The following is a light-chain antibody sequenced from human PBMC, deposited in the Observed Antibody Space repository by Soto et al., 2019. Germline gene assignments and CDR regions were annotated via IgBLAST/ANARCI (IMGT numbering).Light chain of an antibody. CDR3: QQLYTLPFT. Sequence: DIQMTRSPSSLSASVLGIFTITFRASQTISNYLNWYQQKPGKAPKLLIYEASTLQSGVPSRFSGSGSGTEFTLTISGLLPEDFAAYHCQQLYTLPFTFGQGTRLEIK. CDR2: EAS. V-gene: IGKV1-9*01. J-gene: IGKJ5*01. CDR1: QTISNY.